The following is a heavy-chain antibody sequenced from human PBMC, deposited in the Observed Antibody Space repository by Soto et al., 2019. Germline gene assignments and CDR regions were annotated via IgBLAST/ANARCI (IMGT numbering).Heavy chain of an antibody. Sequence: QVQLVQSGTEVKKPGASVKVSCKASGYTFTSYGIGWVRQAPGQGLEWMGWISAYNGKTHYPQKFQGKVTMTTDTSTSTAYMELRSLRYDDTAVYFCAKADSNYAGRFSYYYMDVWGKGNMVTVSS. J-gene: IGHJ6*03. CDR3: AKADSNYAGRFSYYYMDV. CDR1: GYTFTSYG. D-gene: IGHD4-4*01. V-gene: IGHV1-18*01. CDR2: ISAYNGKT.